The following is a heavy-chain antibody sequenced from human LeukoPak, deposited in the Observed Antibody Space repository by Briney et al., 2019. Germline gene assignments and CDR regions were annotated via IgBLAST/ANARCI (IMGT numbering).Heavy chain of an antibody. CDR3: ANGHEMATINLPFDY. D-gene: IGHD5-24*01. CDR1: GFTFSSYC. V-gene: IGHV3-30*18. Sequence: GGSLRLSCAASGFTFSSYCMHWVRQAPGKGLEWVAIISYDGSNKYYADSVKGRFTISRDNSKNTLYLQMNSLRAEDTAVYYCANGHEMATINLPFDYWGQGTLVTVSS. J-gene: IGHJ4*02. CDR2: ISYDGSNK.